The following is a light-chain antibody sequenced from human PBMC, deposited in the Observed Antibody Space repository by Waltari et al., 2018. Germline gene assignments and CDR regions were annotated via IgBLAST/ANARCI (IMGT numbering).Light chain of an antibody. CDR3: QHYNNWPPWT. V-gene: IGKV3-15*01. CDR2: GAS. CDR1: QNLSSI. J-gene: IGKJ1*01. Sequence: EVVLTQSPATLAVSPGERATLPCRASQNLSSILAWYQQKPGQAPRPLIYGASTRATGIPARFSGSGSGKEFTLTISSLQSEDFAVYYCQHYNNWPPWTFGQGTKVEIK.